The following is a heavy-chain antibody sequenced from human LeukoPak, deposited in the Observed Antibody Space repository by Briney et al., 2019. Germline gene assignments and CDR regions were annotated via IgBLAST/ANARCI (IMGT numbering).Heavy chain of an antibody. J-gene: IGHJ4*02. D-gene: IGHD1-26*01. CDR3: ATDIRAVGDSRYFDY. CDR1: GFSFSDYS. V-gene: IGHV3-21*05. Sequence: GGSLRLSCAASGFSFSDYSLNWVRQAPGKGLEWLSYHSGSGGDKNYADSMKGRFTISRDNAENSLYLQMNNLRIEDTAIYYCATDIRAVGDSRYFDYWGQGTLVTVSS. CDR2: HSGSGGDK.